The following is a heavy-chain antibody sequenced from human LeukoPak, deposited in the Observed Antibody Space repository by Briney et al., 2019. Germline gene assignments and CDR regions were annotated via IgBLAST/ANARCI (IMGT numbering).Heavy chain of an antibody. CDR3: AREMRPATTTLVAY. D-gene: IGHD1-1*01. J-gene: IGHJ4*02. CDR2: INPNSGNT. V-gene: IGHV1-2*02. CDR1: GYIFTGYW. Sequence: ASVKVSCKASGYIFTGYWIHWVRQAPGQGLEWMGFINPNSGNTNHAQKFQGRVTMTRDTSISTAYMELNGLTGDDTAVYYCAREMRPATTTLVAYWGQGTLVTVSS.